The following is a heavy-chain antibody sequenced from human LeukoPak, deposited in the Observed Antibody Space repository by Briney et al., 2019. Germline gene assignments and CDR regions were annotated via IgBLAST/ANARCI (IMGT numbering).Heavy chain of an antibody. CDR1: GFTFSSYA. J-gene: IGHJ4*02. CDR3: ARDSYSRYIMYYSDY. D-gene: IGHD1-26*01. V-gene: IGHV3-30*04. Sequence: GGSLRLSCAASGFTFSSYAMHWVRQAPGKGLEWVAVISYDGSNKYYADSVKGRFTISRDNSKNTLYLQMNSLRAEDTAVYYCARDSYSRYIMYYSDYWGQGTLVTVSS. CDR2: ISYDGSNK.